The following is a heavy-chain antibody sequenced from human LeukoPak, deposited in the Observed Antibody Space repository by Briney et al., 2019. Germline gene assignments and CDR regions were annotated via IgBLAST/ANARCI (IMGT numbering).Heavy chain of an antibody. Sequence: GGSLRLSCAASGFTFDNYAMHWVRQAPGKGLEWVSAISWNSGSIGYADSVKGRFIISRDTSKNTLYLQMNSLRAEDTAVYYCARGSGSYYLDYWGQGTLVTVSS. CDR1: GFTFDNYA. J-gene: IGHJ4*02. CDR2: ISWNSGSI. CDR3: ARGSGSYYLDY. D-gene: IGHD1-26*01. V-gene: IGHV3-9*01.